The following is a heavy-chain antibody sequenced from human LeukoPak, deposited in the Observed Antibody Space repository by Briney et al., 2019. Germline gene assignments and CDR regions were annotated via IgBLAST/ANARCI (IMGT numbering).Heavy chain of an antibody. CDR2: LNGDGSIT. CDR3: AREGLSYGYPY. V-gene: IGHV3-74*01. D-gene: IGHD5-18*01. J-gene: IGHJ4*02. Sequence: PGGSLRLSCAASGFTFSSYWMHWVRQAPGKGLVWVSRLNGDGSITDYADSVKGRFTISRDNAKNTLYLQMNSLRAEDTAVYYCAREGLSYGYPYWGQGTLVSVSS. CDR1: GFTFSSYW.